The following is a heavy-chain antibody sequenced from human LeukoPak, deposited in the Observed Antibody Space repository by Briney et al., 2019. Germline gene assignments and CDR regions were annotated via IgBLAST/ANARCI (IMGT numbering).Heavy chain of an antibody. CDR2: IYYSGST. D-gene: IGHD4-11*01. V-gene: IGHV4-59*08. CDR1: GGSISSAY. CDR3: AGDYGNFEGSFDI. Sequence: SETLSLTCTVSGGSISSAYWSWIRQPPGKGLERIGYIYYSGSTNYRPSLKSRVTISLDTSKNQFSLKLSSVTAADTAVYYCAGDYGNFEGSFDIWGQGTMVTVSS. J-gene: IGHJ3*02.